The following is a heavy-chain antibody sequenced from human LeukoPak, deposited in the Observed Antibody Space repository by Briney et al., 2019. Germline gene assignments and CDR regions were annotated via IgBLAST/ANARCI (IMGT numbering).Heavy chain of an antibody. CDR1: GYTFTGYY. CDR2: INPNSGGT. D-gene: IGHD6-19*01. CDR3: AKEYSSGWSRFDY. V-gene: IGHV1-2*02. Sequence: EASVKVSCKASGYTFTGYYIHWVRQAPGHGLEWMGWINPNSGGTNYAQKFQGRVTMTRDTSISTAYMELSRLISDDTAVYYCAKEYSSGWSRFDYWGQGTLVTVSS. J-gene: IGHJ4*02.